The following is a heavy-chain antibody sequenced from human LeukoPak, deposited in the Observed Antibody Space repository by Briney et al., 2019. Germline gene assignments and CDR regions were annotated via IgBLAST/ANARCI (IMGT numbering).Heavy chain of an antibody. CDR1: GFTFDDYA. D-gene: IGHD4-11*01. Sequence: GGSLRLSXAASGFTFDDYAMTWVRQPPGKGLEWVSTVNWNGGSTSYADSVKGRFTISRDNAKNSLYLQMSSLRADDTAFYYCARGGTVTTFDYWGQGTLVTVSS. J-gene: IGHJ4*02. CDR3: ARGGTVTTFDY. CDR2: VNWNGGST. V-gene: IGHV3-20*04.